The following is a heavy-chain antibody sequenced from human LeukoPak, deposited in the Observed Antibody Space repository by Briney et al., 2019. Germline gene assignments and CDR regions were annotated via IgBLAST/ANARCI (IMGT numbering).Heavy chain of an antibody. V-gene: IGHV1-2*02. CDR1: GYTFTDYY. J-gene: IGHJ4*02. CDR2: INPNSGGT. Sequence: ASVKVSCKASGYTFTDYYMHWVRQAPGQGLEWMGWINPNSGGTNYAQKFQGRVTITRDTSISTAYMELSRLRSEDTGVYYCARGGGAVFGVVNDWGQGTLVTVSS. D-gene: IGHD3-3*01. CDR3: ARGGGAVFGVVND.